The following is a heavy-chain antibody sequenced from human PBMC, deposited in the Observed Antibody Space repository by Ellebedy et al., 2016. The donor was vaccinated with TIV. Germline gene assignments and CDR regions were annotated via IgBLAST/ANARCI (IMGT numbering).Heavy chain of an antibody. CDR1: GFTFSSYG. CDR3: AKRVQISSHGLDI. V-gene: IGHV3-30*02. D-gene: IGHD4-17*01. CDR2: IGYDGSKK. Sequence: GESLKISCAASGFTFSSYGIHWVRRAPGKGLEWVAAIGYDGSKKSYADSVKGRITISRDNSKNTVDLQMNSLRAEDTAVYYCAKRVQISSHGLDIWGQGTMVTVSS. J-gene: IGHJ3*02.